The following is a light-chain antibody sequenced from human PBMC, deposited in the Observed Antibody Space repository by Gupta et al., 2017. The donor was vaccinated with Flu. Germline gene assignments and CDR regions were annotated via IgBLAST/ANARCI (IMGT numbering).Light chain of an antibody. Sequence: QTVRITCQGDSLRGYFASWYQQKPGQAPVLVIYGENNRPSGIPDRFSGSSSGITASFTTTGAQAEDEADYYCNSRDISSNHYVFGTGTKVTVL. V-gene: IGLV3-19*01. CDR1: SLRGYF. CDR2: GEN. CDR3: NSRDISSNHYV. J-gene: IGLJ1*01.